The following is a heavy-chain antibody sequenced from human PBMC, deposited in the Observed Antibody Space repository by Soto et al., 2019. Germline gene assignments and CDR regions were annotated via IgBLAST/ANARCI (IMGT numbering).Heavy chain of an antibody. CDR3: ANYCSGGSCYPDAFDF. Sequence: QVQLQESGPGLVKPSQTLSLTCTVSGGSISSGGYFWSWVRQHPGKGLEWIGFINYSGITNYNPSVKSRVRLSVDTSKNQFSLKLKSVTAADTDVYYCANYCSGGSCYPDAFDFWGQGTMVTVSS. J-gene: IGHJ3*01. CDR2: INYSGIT. D-gene: IGHD2-15*01. V-gene: IGHV4-31*03. CDR1: GGSISSGGYF.